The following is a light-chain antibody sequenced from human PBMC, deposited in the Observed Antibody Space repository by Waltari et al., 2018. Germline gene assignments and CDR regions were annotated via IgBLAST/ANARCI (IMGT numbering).Light chain of an antibody. CDR2: AAS. Sequence: DIQLTQSPSFLSASIGDRVTITCRASQGISSYLAWYQQKPGKAPKLLIYAASTLQSGVPSRFSGSGSGTEFTLTISSLQPEDFATYYCQELNTYPQSLTFGGGTKVGI. CDR1: QGISSY. CDR3: QELNTYPQSLT. V-gene: IGKV1-9*01. J-gene: IGKJ4*01.